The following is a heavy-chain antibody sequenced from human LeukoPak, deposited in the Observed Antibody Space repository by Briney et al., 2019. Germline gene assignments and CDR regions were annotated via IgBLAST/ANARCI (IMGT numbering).Heavy chain of an antibody. D-gene: IGHD6-13*01. J-gene: IGHJ4*02. CDR3: AHVEAAGFDY. CDR2: ISSSGSTI. CDR1: GFTFSSYE. Sequence: GGSLRLSCAASGFTFSSYEMNWVRQAPGKGLEWVSYISSSGSTIYYADSVKGRFTISRDNAKNSLYLQMNSLRAEDTVVYYCAHVEAAGFDYWGQGTLATVSS. V-gene: IGHV3-48*03.